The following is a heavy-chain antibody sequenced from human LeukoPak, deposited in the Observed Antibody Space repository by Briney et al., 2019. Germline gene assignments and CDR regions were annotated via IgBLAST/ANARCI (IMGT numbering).Heavy chain of an antibody. CDR3: ARLAVVVPAAIDHNWFDP. CDR1: GGSISSYY. CDR2: IYYSGST. V-gene: IGHV4-59*08. D-gene: IGHD2-2*01. Sequence: NTSETLSLTCTVSGGSISSYYWSWIRQPPGKGLEWIGYIYYSGSTNYNPSLKSRVTISVDTSKNQFSLKLSSVTAADTAVYYCARLAVVVPAAIDHNWFDPWGQGTLVTVSS. J-gene: IGHJ5*02.